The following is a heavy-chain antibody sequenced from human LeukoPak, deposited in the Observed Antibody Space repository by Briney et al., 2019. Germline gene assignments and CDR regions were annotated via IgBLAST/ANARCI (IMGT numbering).Heavy chain of an antibody. D-gene: IGHD1-26*01. CDR3: ARLGGIVGATANDY. Sequence: ASVKVSCKASGYTFTGYYMHWVRQAPGQGLEWMGWINPNSGGTNYAQKFQGRVTMTRDTSISTAYMELSRLRSDDTAVYYCARLGGIVGATANDYWGQGILVTVSS. CDR1: GYTFTGYY. CDR2: INPNSGGT. J-gene: IGHJ4*02. V-gene: IGHV1-2*02.